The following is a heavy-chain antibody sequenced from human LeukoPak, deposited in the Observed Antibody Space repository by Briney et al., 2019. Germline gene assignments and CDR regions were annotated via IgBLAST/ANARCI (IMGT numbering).Heavy chain of an antibody. CDR3: ARDPIGYSYIDY. V-gene: IGHV3-74*01. Sequence: GGSLRLSCTISGFTFSSYWMHWVRQAPGKGLVWVSRINLEGSSTNYADSVKGRFTISRDNAKNTLYLQMNSLRAEDTALYYCARDPIGYSYIDYWGQGTVVTVSS. D-gene: IGHD5-18*01. CDR1: GFTFSSYW. CDR2: INLEGSST. J-gene: IGHJ4*02.